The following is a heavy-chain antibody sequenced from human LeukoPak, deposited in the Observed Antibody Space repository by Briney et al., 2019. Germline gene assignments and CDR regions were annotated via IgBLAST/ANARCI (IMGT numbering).Heavy chain of an antibody. D-gene: IGHD3-16*02. CDR3: ARDKRDYDYVWGSYRHDAFDI. CDR1: GGSISSSSYY. V-gene: IGHV4-61*01. Sequence: PSETLSLTCTVSGGSISSSSYYWGWIRQPPGKGLEWIGYIYYSGSTNYNPSLKSRVTISVDTSKNQFSLKLSSVTAADTAVYYCARDKRDYDYVWGSYRHDAFDIWGQGTMVTVSS. J-gene: IGHJ3*02. CDR2: IYYSGST.